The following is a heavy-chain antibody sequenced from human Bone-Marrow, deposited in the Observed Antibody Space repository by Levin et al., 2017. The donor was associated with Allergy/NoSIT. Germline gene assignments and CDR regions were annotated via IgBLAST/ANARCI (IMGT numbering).Heavy chain of an antibody. CDR2: IYYSGST. V-gene: IGHV4-39*07. CDR1: GGSISSSSYY. CDR3: ARDRYDILTATAFDI. D-gene: IGHD3-9*01. J-gene: IGHJ3*02. Sequence: SETLSLTCTVSGGSISSSSYYWGWIRQPPGKGLEWIGSIYYSGSTYYNPSLKSRVTISVDTSKNQFSLKLSSVTAADTAVYYCARDRYDILTATAFDIWGQGTMVTVSS.